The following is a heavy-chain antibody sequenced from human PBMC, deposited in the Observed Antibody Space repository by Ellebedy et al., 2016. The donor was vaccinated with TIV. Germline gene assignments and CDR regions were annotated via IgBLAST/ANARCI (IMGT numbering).Heavy chain of an antibody. Sequence: GESLKISCAASGFTFSSYGMHWVRQAPGKGLEWVAVISYDGSNKYYADSVKGRFTISRDNSKNTLYLQMNSLRAEDTAVYYCAREDVTGMDVWGQGTTVTVSS. CDR2: ISYDGSNK. CDR1: GFTFSSYG. CDR3: AREDVTGMDV. V-gene: IGHV3-30*03. J-gene: IGHJ6*02.